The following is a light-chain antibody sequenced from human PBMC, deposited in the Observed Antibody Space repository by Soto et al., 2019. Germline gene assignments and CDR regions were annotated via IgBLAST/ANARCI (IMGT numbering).Light chain of an antibody. CDR3: RQYGSSPSYT. J-gene: IGKJ2*01. Sequence: EIVLTQSPGTLSLSPGERATLSCRASQSVSSSSYLAWYQQKPGQAPRLLIYGASSRATGIPDRFSGSGSATDFTLTISRLEPEDFAVDYCRQYGSSPSYTFGQGTKLEI. V-gene: IGKV3-20*01. CDR1: QSVSSSSY. CDR2: GAS.